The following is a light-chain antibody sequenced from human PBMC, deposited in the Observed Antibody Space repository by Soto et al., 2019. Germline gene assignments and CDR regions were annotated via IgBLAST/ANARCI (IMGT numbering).Light chain of an antibody. CDR2: GNN. J-gene: IGLJ1*01. Sequence: QSALTQPPSVSGAPGQRVTISCTGGSPNIGAGYDVHWYQQLPGTAPKLLIYGNNNRPSGVPDRFSGSKSGTSASLAITGLQAEDEADYYCHSYDSSLSGFVFGTGTKLTVL. V-gene: IGLV1-40*01. CDR1: SPNIGAGYD. CDR3: HSYDSSLSGFV.